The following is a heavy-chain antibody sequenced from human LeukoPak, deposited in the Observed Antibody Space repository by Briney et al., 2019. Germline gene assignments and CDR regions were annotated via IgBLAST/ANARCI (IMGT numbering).Heavy chain of an antibody. CDR2: IYHSGST. CDR3: AGGEGSSSFDY. D-gene: IGHD6-6*01. CDR1: GGSISSSNW. V-gene: IGHV4-4*02. Sequence: PSETLSLTCAVSGGSISSSNWWSWVRQPPGKGLEWIGEIYHSGSTNYNPSLKSRVTISVDTSKNQFSLKLSSVTAADTAVYYCAGGEGSSSFDYWGQGTLVTVSS. J-gene: IGHJ4*02.